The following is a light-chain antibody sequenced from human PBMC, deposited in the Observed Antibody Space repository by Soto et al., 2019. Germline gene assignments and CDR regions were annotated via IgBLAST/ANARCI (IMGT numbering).Light chain of an antibody. CDR1: QPISSL. CDR2: AAS. Sequence: DIQMTQSPSSLSASVGDSVTITCRASQPISSLLSWYQHKSGNAPKLLMYAASSLQSGVPPRFSGGGSGRDFTLTISGLQPENVVPYYCLQANSIPLTSGGGPRWIS. J-gene: IGKJ4*01. V-gene: IGKV1-12*01. CDR3: LQANSIPLT.